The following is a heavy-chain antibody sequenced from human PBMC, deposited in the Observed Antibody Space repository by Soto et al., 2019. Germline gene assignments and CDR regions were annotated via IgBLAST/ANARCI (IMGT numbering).Heavy chain of an antibody. CDR3: AKDDYGSAIYVMDV. D-gene: IGHD3-10*01. V-gene: IGHV3-9*01. J-gene: IGHJ6*02. Sequence: SLRLSCAASGFSFEDYAMHWVRQAPGKGLEWVSGIAWNSDIIGYADSVKGRFTISRDNGKNSLYLQMNSLRPEDTALYYCAKDDYGSAIYVMDVWGQGTTVTVSS. CDR1: GFSFEDYA. CDR2: IAWNSDII.